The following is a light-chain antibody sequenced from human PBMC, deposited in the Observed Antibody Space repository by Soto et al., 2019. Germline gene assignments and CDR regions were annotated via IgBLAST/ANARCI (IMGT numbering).Light chain of an antibody. CDR3: MQSTHSTLK. V-gene: IGKV2D-29*02. CDR1: QSLLSSGGETY. CDR2: EVS. Sequence: SVMSITPICFYVTPGQRAFISCRSSQSLLSSGGETYLFWYLQRPGQSPQLLIYEVSNRISAVPDRFSGSGSGTDFTLKISRVEAEDAGVYYCMQSTHSTLKFGQGTRLEIK. J-gene: IGKJ5*01.